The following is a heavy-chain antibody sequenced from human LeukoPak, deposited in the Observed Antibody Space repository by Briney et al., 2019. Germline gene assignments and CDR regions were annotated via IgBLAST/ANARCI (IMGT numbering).Heavy chain of an antibody. CDR2: ISASNGNT. J-gene: IGHJ4*02. CDR1: GYTFTNNG. D-gene: IGHD3-22*01. CDR3: ARDYYYDTSGYYKMDY. V-gene: IGHV1-18*01. Sequence: ASVKVSCKASGYTFTNNGISWVRQAPGQGLEWMGWISASNGNTNYAQNVQGRVTMTTDTSTSTAYMELRSLISDDTAVYYCARDYYYDTSGYYKMDYWGQGTLVTVSS.